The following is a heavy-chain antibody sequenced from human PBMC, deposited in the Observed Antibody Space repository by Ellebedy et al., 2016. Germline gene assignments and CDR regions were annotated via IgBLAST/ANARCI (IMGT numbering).Heavy chain of an antibody. Sequence: GGSLRLXXAASGFTFSSYAMSWVRQAPGKGLEWVSAISGSGGSTYYADSVKGRFTISRDNSKNTLYLQMNSLRAEDTAVYYCAKDETFYSSSWYGEFDYWGQGTLVTVSS. D-gene: IGHD6-13*01. CDR2: ISGSGGST. J-gene: IGHJ4*02. CDR1: GFTFSSYA. V-gene: IGHV3-23*01. CDR3: AKDETFYSSSWYGEFDY.